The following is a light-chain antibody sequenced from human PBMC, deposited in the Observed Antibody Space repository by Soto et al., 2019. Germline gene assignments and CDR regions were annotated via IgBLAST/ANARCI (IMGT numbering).Light chain of an antibody. CDR2: GNS. V-gene: IGLV1-40*01. Sequence: QSVLTQPPSVSGAPGQRVTISCTGRSSNIGAGYDVPWYQQLPVTAPKLLIYGNSIRPSGIPDRLSGSKSGTAASLAITGRQAEDEADYYCQSYDSSLSGWVFGGGTKLTVL. CDR1: SSNIGAGYD. CDR3: QSYDSSLSGWV. J-gene: IGLJ3*02.